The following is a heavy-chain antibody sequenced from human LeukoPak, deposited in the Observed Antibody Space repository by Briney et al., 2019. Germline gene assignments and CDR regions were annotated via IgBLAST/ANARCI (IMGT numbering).Heavy chain of an antibody. CDR3: ARANWLDP. V-gene: IGHV3-21*01. CDR1: GFSFSSFS. J-gene: IGHJ5*02. Sequence: GGSLRLSCAASGFSFSSFSMNCVRQAPGKGPEWVSFIDTSSSYIYYSNSVKGRFTISRDNAKNSLYLQMNGLRADDTAMYYCARANWLDPWGQGTLVTVSS. CDR2: IDTSSSYI.